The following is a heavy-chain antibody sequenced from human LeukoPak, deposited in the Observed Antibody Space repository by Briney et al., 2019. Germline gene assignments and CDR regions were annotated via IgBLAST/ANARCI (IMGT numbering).Heavy chain of an antibody. V-gene: IGHV1-46*01. CDR3: ARDKYDILTGYYFDY. J-gene: IGHJ4*02. D-gene: IGHD3-9*01. Sequence: ASVRVSCKASGYTFTSYHMHWVQQTPGQGLEWMGIINPSGGSTSYAQKFQGRVTMTRDTSTSTVYMELSSLRSEDTAVYYCARDKYDILTGYYFDYWGQGTLVTVSS. CDR1: GYTFTSYH. CDR2: INPSGGST.